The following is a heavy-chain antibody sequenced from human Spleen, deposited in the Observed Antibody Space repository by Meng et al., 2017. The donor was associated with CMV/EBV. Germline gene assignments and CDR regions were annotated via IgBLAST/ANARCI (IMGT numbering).Heavy chain of an antibody. D-gene: IGHD1-1*01. CDR2: INPNNGGT. CDR1: GGTFSSYA. V-gene: IGHV1-2*02. CDR3: ASSVQLV. J-gene: IGHJ4*02. Sequence: ASVKVSCKASGGTFSSYAISWVRQAPGQGLEWMGWINPNNGGTYYPHNFQGRVTLTRDTSISTAYMELSRLRSDDTAVYYCASSVQLVWGQGTLVTVSS.